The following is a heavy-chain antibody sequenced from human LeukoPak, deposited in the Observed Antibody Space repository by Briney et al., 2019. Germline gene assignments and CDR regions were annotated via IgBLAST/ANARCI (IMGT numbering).Heavy chain of an antibody. Sequence: PSETLSLTCTVSGGSISSSSYYWSWIRQPPGKGLEWIGEINHSGSTNYNPSLKSRVTISVDTSKNQFSLKLSSVTAADTAVYYCARGFYGSGSYYWFDPWGQGTLVTVSS. V-gene: IGHV4-39*07. D-gene: IGHD3-10*01. J-gene: IGHJ5*02. CDR1: GGSISSSSYY. CDR2: INHSGST. CDR3: ARGFYGSGSYYWFDP.